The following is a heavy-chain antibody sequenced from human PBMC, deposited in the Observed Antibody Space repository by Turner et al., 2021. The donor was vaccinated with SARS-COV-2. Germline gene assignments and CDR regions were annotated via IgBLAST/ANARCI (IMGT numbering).Heavy chain of an antibody. CDR1: GFTFDDYA. CDR3: AKDIGSGYGDYFDY. CDR2: ISWNSGSI. D-gene: IGHD4-17*01. V-gene: IGHV3-9*01. J-gene: IGHJ4*02. Sequence: EVQLVESGGGLVQPGRSLRLSCAASGFTFDDYAMNWVRQAPGKGLEWVSGISWNSGSIGYADSVKGRFTISRDNAKNSLYLQMNSLRAEDTALYYCAKDIGSGYGDYFDYWGQGTLVTVSS.